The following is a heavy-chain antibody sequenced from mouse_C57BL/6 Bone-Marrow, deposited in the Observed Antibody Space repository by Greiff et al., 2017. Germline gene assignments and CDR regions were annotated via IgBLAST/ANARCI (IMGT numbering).Heavy chain of an antibody. J-gene: IGHJ4*01. CDR1: GFTFSDYY. Sequence: EVQRVESGGGLVQPGGSLKLSCAASGFTFSDYYMYWVRQTPEKRLEWVAYISNGGGSTYYPDTVKGRFTISRDNAKNTLYLQMSRLKSEDTAMYYCARWDSGAMDYWGQGTSVTVSS. CDR3: ARWDSGAMDY. D-gene: IGHD3-1*01. CDR2: ISNGGGST. V-gene: IGHV5-12*01.